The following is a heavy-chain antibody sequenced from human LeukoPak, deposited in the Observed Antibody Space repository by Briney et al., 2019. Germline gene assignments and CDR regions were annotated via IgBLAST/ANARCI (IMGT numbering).Heavy chain of an antibody. V-gene: IGHV3-30*01. CDR1: GFTFSSYA. CDR3: AREGVIVGATEALDY. J-gene: IGHJ4*02. D-gene: IGHD1-26*01. CDR2: ISYDGSNK. Sequence: GGSLRLSCAASGFTFSSYAMHWVRQAPGKGLEWVAVISYDGSNKYYADSVKGRFTISRDNSKNTLYLQMNSLRAEDTAVYYCAREGVIVGATEALDYWGQGTLVTVSS.